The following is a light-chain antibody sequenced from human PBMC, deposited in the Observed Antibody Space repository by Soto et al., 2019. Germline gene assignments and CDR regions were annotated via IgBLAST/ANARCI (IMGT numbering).Light chain of an antibody. CDR3: QQFNTSPWT. V-gene: IGKV1-5*03. CDR2: KSS. J-gene: IGKJ1*01. Sequence: DIQMTQSPSTLSASEGDRVTISCRASQSVSIWLAWYQQKPGRAPKLLIYKSSILESGVPSRFGGSGSGTGFTPTISSLQPDDFATYYCQQFNTSPWTFGQGTKVDIK. CDR1: QSVSIW.